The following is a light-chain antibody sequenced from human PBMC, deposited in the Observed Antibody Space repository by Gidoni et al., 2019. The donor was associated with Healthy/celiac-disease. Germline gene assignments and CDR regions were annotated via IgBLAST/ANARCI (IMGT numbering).Light chain of an antibody. CDR2: DAS. CDR3: QQYDTLPYT. V-gene: IGKV1-33*01. CDR1: QDISNY. J-gene: IGKJ2*01. Sequence: DIQMTQSPSSLSASVGDRVTITCQASQDISNYLNWYQQKPGKAPTLLIYDASNLETGVPSRFSGSGSGTDFTFPIISLQPEDIATYYCQQYDTLPYTFGQGTKLEIK.